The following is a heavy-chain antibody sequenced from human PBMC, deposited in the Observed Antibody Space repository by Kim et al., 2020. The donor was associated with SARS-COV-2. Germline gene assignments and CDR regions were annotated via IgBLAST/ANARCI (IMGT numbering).Heavy chain of an antibody. CDR3: ARVIGYCSSTSCQSPIDY. V-gene: IGHV6-1*01. J-gene: IGHJ4*02. D-gene: IGHD2-2*01. CDR1: GDSVSSNSAA. Sequence: SQTLSLTCAISGDSVSSNSAAWNWIRQSPSRGLEWLGRTYYRSKWYNDYAVSVKSRITINPDTSKNQFSLQLNSVTPEDTAVYYCARVIGYCSSTSCQSPIDYWGQGTLVTVSS. CDR2: TYYRSKWYN.